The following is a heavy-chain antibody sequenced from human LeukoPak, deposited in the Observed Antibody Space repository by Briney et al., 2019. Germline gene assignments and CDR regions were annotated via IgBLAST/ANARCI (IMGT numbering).Heavy chain of an antibody. J-gene: IGHJ4*02. Sequence: GGSLRLSCAASGFTVSSNYMSWVRQAPGKGLEWVSVIYTSGGTYYADSVRGRFTISRDNSRNALYLQMNSLRVEDTAVYYCAKESGYSGYDYPDYWGQGTLVTVSS. CDR1: GFTVSSNY. V-gene: IGHV3-53*01. CDR2: IYTSGGT. D-gene: IGHD5-12*01. CDR3: AKESGYSGYDYPDY.